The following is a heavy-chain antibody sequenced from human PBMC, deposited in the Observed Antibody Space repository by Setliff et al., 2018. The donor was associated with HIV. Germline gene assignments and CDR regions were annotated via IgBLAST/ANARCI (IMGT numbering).Heavy chain of an antibody. Sequence: KPSETLSLTCNGSGGSISSGGFYWNWIRQHPGKGLEWIGYIYNSGSTYYSPSLQSRLTISVDMSKNQLSLKLTSVTAADTAVYYCARLTYYYDTSGPAAAFDIWGQGTMVTVSS. J-gene: IGHJ3*02. CDR2: IYNSGST. V-gene: IGHV4-31*03. CDR3: ARLTYYYDTSGPAAAFDI. CDR1: GGSISSGGFY. D-gene: IGHD3-22*01.